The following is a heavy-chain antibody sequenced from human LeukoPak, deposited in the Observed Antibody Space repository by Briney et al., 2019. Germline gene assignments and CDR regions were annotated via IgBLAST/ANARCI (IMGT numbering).Heavy chain of an antibody. CDR2: INAGNGNT. V-gene: IGHV1-3*01. J-gene: IGHJ5*02. CDR3: ARDGYSYAPGGWFDP. CDR1: GYTFTSYG. Sequence: ASVKVSCKASGYTFTSYGISWVRQAPGQRLEWMGWINAGNGNTKYSQKFQGRVTITRDTSASTAYMELSSLRSEDTAVYYCARDGYSYAPGGWFDPWGQGTLVTVSS. D-gene: IGHD5-18*01.